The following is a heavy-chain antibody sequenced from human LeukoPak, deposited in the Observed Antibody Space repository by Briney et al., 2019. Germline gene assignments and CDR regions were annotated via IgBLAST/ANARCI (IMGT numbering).Heavy chain of an antibody. J-gene: IGHJ6*03. CDR2: INHSGST. CDR1: GGSFSGYY. V-gene: IGHV4-34*01. D-gene: IGHD5-18*01. CDR3: ARTTEGGYTYGYFYYYYMDV. Sequence: SETLSLTCAVYGGSFSGYYWSWIRQPPGKGLERIGEINHSGSTNYNPSLKSRVTISVDTSKNQFSLKLTSVTAADTAVYYCARTTEGGYTYGYFYYYYMDVWGKGTTVTISS.